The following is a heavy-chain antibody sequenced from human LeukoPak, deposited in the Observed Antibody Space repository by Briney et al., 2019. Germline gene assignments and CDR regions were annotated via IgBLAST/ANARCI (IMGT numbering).Heavy chain of an antibody. D-gene: IGHD3-10*01. J-gene: IGHJ6*02. CDR3: ARGGRMVRGVIVDYYYYYDMDV. V-gene: IGHV4-34*01. CDR1: GGSFSGYY. CDR2: INHSGST. Sequence: SETLSLTCAVYGGSFSGYYWSWIRQPPGKGLEWIGEINHSGSTNYNPSLKSRITISVDTPKNQFSLKLSSVTAADTAVYYCARGGRMVRGVIVDYYYYYDMDVWGQGTTVTVSS.